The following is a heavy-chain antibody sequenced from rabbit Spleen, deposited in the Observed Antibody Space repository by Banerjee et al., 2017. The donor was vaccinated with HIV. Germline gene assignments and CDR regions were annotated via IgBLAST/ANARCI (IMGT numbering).Heavy chain of an antibody. V-gene: IGHV1S40*01. D-gene: IGHD4-1*01. Sequence: QQLVESGGGLVKPGASLTLTCKASGFSFSSSDYMCWVRQAPGKGLEWIACIYAGNSGDTYYASWAKGRFTISKTSSTTVTLQMTSLTAADTATYFCARETSSGWGVVSFYFNLWGQGTLVTVS. CDR2: IYAGNSGDT. CDR3: ARETSSGWGVVSFYFNL. CDR1: GFSFSSSDY. J-gene: IGHJ4*01.